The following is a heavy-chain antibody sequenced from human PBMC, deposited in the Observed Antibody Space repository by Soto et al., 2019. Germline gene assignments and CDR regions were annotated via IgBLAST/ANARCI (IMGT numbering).Heavy chain of an antibody. CDR2: INAHSGGT. D-gene: IGHD6-6*01. CDR3: AKDLTRQLAYWLDP. Sequence: ASVKVSCKASGFSFTGYYIHWLRQAPGQGLEWMGWINAHSGGTEYAQKFQGRVTLTRDTSIATAYLTLTSLTSGDTALYYCAKDLTRQLAYWLDPWGQGTQVTVSS. V-gene: IGHV1-2*02. CDR1: GFSFTGYY. J-gene: IGHJ5*02.